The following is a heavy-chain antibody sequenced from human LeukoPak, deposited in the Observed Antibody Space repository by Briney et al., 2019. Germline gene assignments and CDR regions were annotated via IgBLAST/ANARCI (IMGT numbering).Heavy chain of an antibody. J-gene: IGHJ6*04. D-gene: IGHD3-9*01. V-gene: IGHV3-23*01. CDR1: GFTFSCYA. CDR3: AKGSMTGYYFKGMDV. CDR2: FSGSGGST. Sequence: GGSLRLSCAASGFTFSCYAMSCVRQAPGKGREWVSAFSGSGGSTYYADSVKGRFTISRDNSKNTLYLQMNSLRAEDTAVYYCAKGSMTGYYFKGMDVWGKGTTVTVSS.